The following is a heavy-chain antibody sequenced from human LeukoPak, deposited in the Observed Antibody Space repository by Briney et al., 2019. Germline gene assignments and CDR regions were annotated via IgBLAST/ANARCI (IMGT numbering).Heavy chain of an antibody. D-gene: IGHD6-19*01. CDR1: GFTVSSNK. Sequence: PGGSLRLSCAASGFTVSSNKMSWVRQAQGKGLEWVSVIYSGGSTYYADSVKGRFTISRDNSKNTLYLQMNSLRAEDTAVYYCASHRRRIAVAGSDYWGQGTLVTVSS. J-gene: IGHJ4*02. CDR2: IYSGGST. V-gene: IGHV3-53*01. CDR3: ASHRRRIAVAGSDY.